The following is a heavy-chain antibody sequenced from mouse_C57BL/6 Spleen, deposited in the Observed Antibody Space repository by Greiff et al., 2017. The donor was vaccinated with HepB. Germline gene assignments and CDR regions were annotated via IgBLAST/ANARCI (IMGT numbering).Heavy chain of an antibody. CDR2: IYPGDGDT. CDR1: GYAFSSSW. CDR3: ARERDGYYVDY. V-gene: IGHV1-82*01. D-gene: IGHD2-3*01. J-gene: IGHJ2*01. Sequence: LEESGPELVKPGASVKISCKASGYAFSSSWMNWVKQRPGKGLEWIGRIYPGDGDTNYNGKFKGKATLTADKSSSTAYMQLSSLTSEDSAVYFCARERDGYYVDYWGQGTTLTVSS.